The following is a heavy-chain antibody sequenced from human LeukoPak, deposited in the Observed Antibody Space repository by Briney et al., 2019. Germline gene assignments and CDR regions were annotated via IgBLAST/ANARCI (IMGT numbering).Heavy chain of an antibody. CDR2: IYYSGST. CDR3: ARDGYYYYMDV. V-gene: IGHV4-39*07. J-gene: IGHJ6*03. Sequence: SETLSLTCTVSGGSISSSSYYWGWIRQPPGKGLEWIGSIYYSGSTYYNPSLKSRVTISVDKSKNQFSLKLSSVTAADTAVYYCARDGYYYYMDVWGKGTTVTISS. CDR1: GGSISSSSYY.